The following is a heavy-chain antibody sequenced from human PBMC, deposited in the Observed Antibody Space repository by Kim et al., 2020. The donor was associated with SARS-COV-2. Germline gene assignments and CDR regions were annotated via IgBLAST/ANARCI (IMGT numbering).Heavy chain of an antibody. D-gene: IGHD6-13*01. CDR3: AKTGGQL. J-gene: IGHJ4*02. Sequence: GGSLRLSCAASGFTFSSYGMHWVRQAPGKGLEWVAVISYDGSNKYYADSVKGRFTISRDNSKNTLYLQMNSLRAEDTAVYYCAKTGGQLWGQGTLVTVSS. V-gene: IGHV3-30*18. CDR1: GFTFSSYG. CDR2: ISYDGSNK.